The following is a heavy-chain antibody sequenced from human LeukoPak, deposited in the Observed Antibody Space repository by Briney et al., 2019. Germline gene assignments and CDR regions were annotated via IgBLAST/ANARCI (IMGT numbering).Heavy chain of an antibody. CDR3: AKVRTTVVTRDAFDI. D-gene: IGHD4-23*01. CDR1: GFTFSSYA. Sequence: LGGSLRLSCAASGFTFSSYALHWVRQAPGKGLEWVSGISWNSGSIGYADSVKGRFTISRDNAKNSLYLQMNSLRAEDTALYYCAKVRTTVVTRDAFDIWGQGTMVTVSS. V-gene: IGHV3-9*01. CDR2: ISWNSGSI. J-gene: IGHJ3*02.